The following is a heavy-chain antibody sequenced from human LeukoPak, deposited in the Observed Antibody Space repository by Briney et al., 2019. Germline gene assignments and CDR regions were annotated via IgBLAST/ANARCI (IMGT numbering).Heavy chain of an antibody. CDR3: ARDFTYGDYVSGAFDI. CDR2: ISAYNGNT. CDR1: GYTFTSFG. V-gene: IGHV1-18*01. J-gene: IGHJ3*02. D-gene: IGHD4-17*01. Sequence: ASVKVSCKASGYTFTSFGISWVRQAPGQGLEWMGWISAYNGNTNNAQKLQGRVAMTTDTSTSTAYMELRSLRSDDTAVYYCARDFTYGDYVSGAFDIWGQGTMVTVSS.